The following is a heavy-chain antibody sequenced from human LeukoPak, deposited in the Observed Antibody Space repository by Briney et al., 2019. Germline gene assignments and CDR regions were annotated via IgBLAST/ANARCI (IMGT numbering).Heavy chain of an antibody. CDR1: GSTVSNYD. CDR3: ARVAKERVGGVYYFDY. J-gene: IGHJ4*02. V-gene: IGHV3-13*01. CDR2: IGTAGET. D-gene: IGHD6-13*01. Sequence: PGGSLTLSCAASGSTVSNYDMHWVRQATGKGLEWVSSIGTAGETYYTGSVKGRFNISRENAKSSLYLQMNSLRAGDTAVYYCARVAKERVGGVYYFDYWGQGTLVTVSS.